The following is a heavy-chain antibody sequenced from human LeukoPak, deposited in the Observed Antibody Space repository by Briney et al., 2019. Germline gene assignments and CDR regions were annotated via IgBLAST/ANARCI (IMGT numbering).Heavy chain of an antibody. D-gene: IGHD1-26*01. CDR3: ARDLGEWELRQDYYGMDV. CDR1: GYTFTSYG. Sequence: GASVKVSCKASGYTFTSYGISWVRQAPGQGLEWMGWISAYNGNTNYAQKLQGRVTMTTDTSTSTAYMELRSLRSDDTAVYYCARDLGEWELRQDYYGMDVWGQGTTVTVSS. CDR2: ISAYNGNT. V-gene: IGHV1-18*01. J-gene: IGHJ6*02.